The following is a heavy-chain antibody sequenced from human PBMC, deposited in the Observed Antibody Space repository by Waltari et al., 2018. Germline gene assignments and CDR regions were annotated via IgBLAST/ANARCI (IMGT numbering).Heavy chain of an antibody. CDR2: INHSGST. CDR3: ARGGSRRTYYYDSSGYSSFDY. J-gene: IGHJ4*02. Sequence: QVRLQQWGAGLLKPSETLSLTCAVYGGSFSGYYWSWIRQPPGKGLEWIGEINHSGSTNYNPSLKSRVTISVDTSKNQFSLKLSSVTAADTAVYYCARGGSRRTYYYDSSGYSSFDYWGQGTLVTVSS. D-gene: IGHD3-22*01. CDR1: GGSFSGYY. V-gene: IGHV4-34*01.